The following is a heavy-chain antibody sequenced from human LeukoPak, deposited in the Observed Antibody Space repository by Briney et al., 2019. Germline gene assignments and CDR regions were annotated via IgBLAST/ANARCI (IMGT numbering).Heavy chain of an antibody. D-gene: IGHD6-13*01. Sequence: SVKVSCKASGYTFTGYYMHWVRQAPGHGLEWMGGIIPIFGSANYAQKFQGRVTITADESTSTAYMELSSLRSEDTAVYYCATGGIIAAAHNWFDPWGQGTLVTVSS. J-gene: IGHJ5*02. CDR3: ATGGIIAAAHNWFDP. CDR1: GYTFTGYY. CDR2: IIPIFGSA. V-gene: IGHV1-69*13.